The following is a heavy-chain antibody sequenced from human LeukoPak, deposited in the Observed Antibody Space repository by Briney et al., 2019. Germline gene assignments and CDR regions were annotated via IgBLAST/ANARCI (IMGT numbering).Heavy chain of an antibody. V-gene: IGHV4-34*01. CDR3: ARGAELFGDYYYYGMDV. CDR2: INHSGST. CDR1: GGSFSGYY. Sequence: PSETLSLTCAVYGGSFSGYYRSWIRQPPGKGLEWIGEINHSGSTNYNPSLKSRVTISVDTSKNQFSLKLSSVTAADTAVYYCARGAELFGDYYYYGMDVWGQGTTVTVSS. D-gene: IGHD3-10*01. J-gene: IGHJ6*02.